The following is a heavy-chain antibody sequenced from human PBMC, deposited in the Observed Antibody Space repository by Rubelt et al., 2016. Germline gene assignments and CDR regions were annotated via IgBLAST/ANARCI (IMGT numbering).Heavy chain of an antibody. CDR1: GYTFTSYA. D-gene: IGHD1-1*01. V-gene: IGHV1-3*01. Sequence: QVQLVQSGAEVKKPGASVKVSCKASGYTFTSYAMHWVRQAPGQRLEWMGWINAGNGNTKYSQRFQGRVTITRDTAASTAYMELSSLRSEDTAVYYCARVTHHHAGPLDYWGQGTLVTVSS. J-gene: IGHJ4*02. CDR2: INAGNGNT. CDR3: ARVTHHHAGPLDY.